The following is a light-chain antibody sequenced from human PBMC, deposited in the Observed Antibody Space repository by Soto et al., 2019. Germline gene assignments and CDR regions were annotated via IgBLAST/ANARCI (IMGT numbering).Light chain of an antibody. CDR2: GAS. J-gene: IGKJ1*01. V-gene: IGKV3D-15*01. CDR1: QSVRSS. CDR3: QQYYTSPWT. Sequence: EIVLTQSPATLSLSPGERATLSCRASQSVRSSLAWYQQKPGQAPRLLIYGASSRATGIPDRFSGSGSGTDFTLTINNLQAEDVAVYYCQQYYTSPWTFGQGTKVDIK.